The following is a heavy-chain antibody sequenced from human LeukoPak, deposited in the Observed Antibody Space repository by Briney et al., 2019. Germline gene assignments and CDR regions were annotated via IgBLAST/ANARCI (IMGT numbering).Heavy chain of an antibody. Sequence: SETLSLTCTVSGGSISTYYWTWIRQPPGKGLEWIGSIYYSGSTYYNPSGSTYYNPSLKSRVTISVDTSKNQFSLKLSSVTAADTAVYYCARGEPGLDYWGQGTLVTVSS. J-gene: IGHJ4*02. D-gene: IGHD1-14*01. V-gene: IGHV4-39*07. CDR2: IYYSGSTYYNPSGST. CDR1: GGSISTYY. CDR3: ARGEPGLDY.